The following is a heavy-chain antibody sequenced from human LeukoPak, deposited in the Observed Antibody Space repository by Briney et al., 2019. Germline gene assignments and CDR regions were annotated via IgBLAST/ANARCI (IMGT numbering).Heavy chain of an antibody. V-gene: IGHV4-61*01. CDR3: ASVPEAGTGPDL. Sequence: PSETLSLTCTVTCVSASSGISYWSSIRQPPGKGLEWIAYISYSGGTDYNPSLRSRVTISVDTSKNQFSLKLNSVTAADTAVYYCASVPEAGTGPDLWGQGTLVTVSS. CDR1: CVSASSGISY. D-gene: IGHD6-13*01. CDR2: ISYSGGT. J-gene: IGHJ5*02.